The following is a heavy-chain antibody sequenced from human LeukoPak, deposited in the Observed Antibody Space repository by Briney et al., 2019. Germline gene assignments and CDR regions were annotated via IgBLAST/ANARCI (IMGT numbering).Heavy chain of an antibody. V-gene: IGHV3-30-3*01. CDR1: GFTFSNYA. Sequence: GRSLRLSCAASGFTFSNYAIHWVRQAPGKGLEWVAIISYDGSNKFYVDSVKGRFTISRDNSKNTVYPQMNSLRPEDTAIYYCAREKSDDDYGMDVWGQGTTVSVSS. J-gene: IGHJ6*02. CDR3: AREKSDDDYGMDV. D-gene: IGHD3-16*01. CDR2: ISYDGSNK.